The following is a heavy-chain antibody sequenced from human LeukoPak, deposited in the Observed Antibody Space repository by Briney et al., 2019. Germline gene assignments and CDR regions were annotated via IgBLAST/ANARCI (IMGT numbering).Heavy chain of an antibody. CDR2: ISASGSVT. D-gene: IGHD6-19*01. V-gene: IGHV3-23*01. J-gene: IGHJ4*02. CDR1: ELTFTNFA. Sequence: GGSLRLSSEVSELTFTNFAMSWVRRAPGKGLEWISGISASGSVTYYLDSVKGRFTISRDNSKNTLYLQMDRLRAEDTAIYYCANYNSSGSHDYWGQGTLVIVSS. CDR3: ANYNSSGSHDY.